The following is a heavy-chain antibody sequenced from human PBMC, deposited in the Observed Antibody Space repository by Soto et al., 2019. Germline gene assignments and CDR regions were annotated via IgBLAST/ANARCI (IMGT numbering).Heavy chain of an antibody. CDR1: GGTFSSYA. Sequence: ASVKVSCKASGGTFSSYAISWVRQAPGQGLEWMGGIIPIFGTANYAQKFQGRVTITADKSTSTAYMELSSLRSEDTAVYYCARDYCGGDCLAFDIWGQGTMVTVS. J-gene: IGHJ3*02. V-gene: IGHV1-69*06. D-gene: IGHD2-21*02. CDR2: IIPIFGTA. CDR3: ARDYCGGDCLAFDI.